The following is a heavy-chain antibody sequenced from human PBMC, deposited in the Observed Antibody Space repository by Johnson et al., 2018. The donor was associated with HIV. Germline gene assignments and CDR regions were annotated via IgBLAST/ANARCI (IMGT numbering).Heavy chain of an antibody. CDR2: ISGSDHST. V-gene: IGHV3-23*04. J-gene: IGHJ3*02. CDR1: AFTFSSND. CDR3: ASNGGSIVGATLHAFDI. D-gene: IGHD1-26*01. Sequence: VQLVESGGGLVQPGGSLRLSCGASAFTFSSNDMKWVRQAPGKGLEWVSPISGSDHSTYYADSVRGRFTISRDNSKNTLYLQMNSLRAEDTAVYYCASNGGSIVGATLHAFDIWGQGTMVTVSS.